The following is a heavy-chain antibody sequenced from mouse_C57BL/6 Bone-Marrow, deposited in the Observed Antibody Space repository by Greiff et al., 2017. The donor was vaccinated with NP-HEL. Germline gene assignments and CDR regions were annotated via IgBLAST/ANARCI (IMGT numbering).Heavy chain of an antibody. CDR1: GYTFTSYG. V-gene: IGHV1-81*01. CDR3: ARPLYYYGSSPLAY. CDR2: IYPRSGNT. J-gene: IGHJ3*01. Sequence: VQLQESGAELARPGASVKLSCKASGYTFTSYGISWVKQRTGQGLEWIGEIYPRSGNTYYNEKFKGKATLTADKSSSTAYMELRSLTSEDSAVYFCARPLYYYGSSPLAYWGQGTLVTVSA. D-gene: IGHD1-1*01.